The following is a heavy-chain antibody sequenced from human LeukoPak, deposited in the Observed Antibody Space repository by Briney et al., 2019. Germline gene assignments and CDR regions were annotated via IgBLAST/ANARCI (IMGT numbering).Heavy chain of an antibody. V-gene: IGHV5-51*01. Sequence: GESLKISCKGSGYSFTSYWVGWVRQPPGKGLEWMWIIFPGDSDTRYSPSFQGQVTISADKSISTAYLQWSSLKAPDTAMYYCARRIGYSGFDYWGQGTLVTVSS. CDR2: IFPGDSDT. D-gene: IGHD5-12*01. J-gene: IGHJ4*02. CDR1: GYSFTSYW. CDR3: ARRIGYSGFDY.